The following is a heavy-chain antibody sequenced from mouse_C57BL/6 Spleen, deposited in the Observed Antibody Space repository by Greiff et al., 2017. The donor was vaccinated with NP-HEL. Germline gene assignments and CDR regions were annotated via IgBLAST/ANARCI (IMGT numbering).Heavy chain of an antibody. CDR3: ARSRFAMDY. V-gene: IGHV1-82*01. Sequence: QVQLKESGPELVKPGASVKISCKASGYAFSSSWLNWVKQRPGKGLEWIGRIYPGDGDTDYNGKFKGKATLTADKSSSTAYMQLSSLTSEDSAVYFCARSRFAMDYWGQGTSVTVSA. CDR1: GYAFSSSW. CDR2: IYPGDGDT. J-gene: IGHJ4*01.